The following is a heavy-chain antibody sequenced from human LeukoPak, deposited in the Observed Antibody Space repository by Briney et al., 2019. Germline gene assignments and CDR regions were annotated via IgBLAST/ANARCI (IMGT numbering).Heavy chain of an antibody. Sequence: PGGSLRLSCAASGFTVRSYDMHWVRQVAGKGLEWVSAISTASNPHYAASVQGRFTIFRGNAENSLYLQMNSLSAEDTAVYYCARELGIEGYWYFDLWGRGTLVTVSS. D-gene: IGHD7-27*01. J-gene: IGHJ2*01. CDR3: ARELGIEGYWYFDL. V-gene: IGHV3-13*05. CDR2: ISTASNP. CDR1: GFTVRSYD.